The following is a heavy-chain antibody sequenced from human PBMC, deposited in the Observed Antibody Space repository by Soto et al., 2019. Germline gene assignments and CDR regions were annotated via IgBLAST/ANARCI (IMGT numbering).Heavy chain of an antibody. J-gene: IGHJ3*02. CDR3: AHRNPDYYDSSGYYYDAFDI. Sequence: SGPTLVNPTQTLTLTCTFSGFSLSTSGVGVGWIRQPPGKALEWLALIYWDDDKRYSPSLKSRLTITKDTSKNQVVLTMTNMDPVDTATYYCAHRNPDYYDSSGYYYDAFDIWGQGTMVTVSS. D-gene: IGHD3-22*01. V-gene: IGHV2-5*02. CDR2: IYWDDDK. CDR1: GFSLSTSGVG.